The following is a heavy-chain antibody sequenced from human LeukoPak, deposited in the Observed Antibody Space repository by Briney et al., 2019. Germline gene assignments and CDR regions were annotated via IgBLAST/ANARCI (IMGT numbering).Heavy chain of an antibody. CDR3: ARVHRGYSYGRLDY. J-gene: IGHJ4*02. CDR2: ISSSDNTI. D-gene: IGHD5-18*01. CDR1: GFTFSTYW. Sequence: PGGSLRLSCAASGFTFSTYWVHWVRQAPGKGLEWVSYISSSDNTIHYADSVKGRFTISRDNAKNSLYLEMNSLRDEDTAVYYCARVHRGYSYGRLDYWGQGTLVTVSS. V-gene: IGHV3-48*02.